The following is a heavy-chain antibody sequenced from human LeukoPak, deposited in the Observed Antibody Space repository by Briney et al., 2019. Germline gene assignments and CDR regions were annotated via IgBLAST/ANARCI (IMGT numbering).Heavy chain of an antibody. V-gene: IGHV3-21*04. CDR2: ISSSSSYI. CDR1: GFTFSSYS. CDR3: ARDPGAFPYFFDY. D-gene: IGHD4/OR15-4a*01. J-gene: IGHJ4*02. Sequence: PGGSLRLSCAASGFTFSSYSMNWVRQAPGKGLEWVSSISSSSSYIYYADSVKGRFTISRDNSKNTLYLQMNSLRVEDTAVYFCARDPGAFPYFFDYWGQGTLVTVSS.